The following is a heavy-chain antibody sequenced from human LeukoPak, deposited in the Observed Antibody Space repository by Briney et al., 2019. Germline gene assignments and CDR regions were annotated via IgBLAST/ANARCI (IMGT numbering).Heavy chain of an antibody. J-gene: IGHJ3*02. V-gene: IGHV1-18*01. CDR2: ISGYNGNT. Sequence: ASLKVSCKASGYTFTSYSITWVRQAPGQGLEWMGWISGYNGNTNYAQKLQGRVTMTTDTSTSTAYMELRSLRSDDTAVYYCARDTHRTSDAFDIWGQGTMVTVSS. CDR1: GYTFTSYS. CDR3: ARDTHRTSDAFDI.